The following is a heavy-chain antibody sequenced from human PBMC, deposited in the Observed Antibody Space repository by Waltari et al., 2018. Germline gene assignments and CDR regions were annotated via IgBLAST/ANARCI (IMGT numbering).Heavy chain of an antibody. CDR2: ISAYNGNT. D-gene: IGHD5-12*01. CDR1: GYTFTSYG. J-gene: IGHJ6*02. V-gene: IGHV1-18*01. Sequence: QVQLVQSGAEVKKPGASVKVSCKASGYTFTSYGISWVRQAPGQGLEWMGWISAYNGNTNYAQKLQGRVTMTTDTSTSTAYMELRSLRSDDTAVYYCARDLPTGDIVATIYYYYYGMDVWGQGTTVTVSS. CDR3: ARDLPTGDIVATIYYYYYGMDV.